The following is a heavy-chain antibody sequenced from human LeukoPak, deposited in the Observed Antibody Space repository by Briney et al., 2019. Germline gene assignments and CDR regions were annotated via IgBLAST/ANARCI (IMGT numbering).Heavy chain of an antibody. D-gene: IGHD3-3*01. CDR3: ARVRAPYYDFWSGYYIDAFDI. CDR2: ISAYNGNT. Sequence: ASVKVSCKASGYTFTSCGISWVRQAPGQGLEWMGWISAYNGNTNYAQKLQGRVTMTTDTSTSTAYMELRSLRSDDTAVYYCARVRAPYYDFWSGYYIDAFDIWGQGTMVTVSS. CDR1: GYTFTSCG. V-gene: IGHV1-18*01. J-gene: IGHJ3*02.